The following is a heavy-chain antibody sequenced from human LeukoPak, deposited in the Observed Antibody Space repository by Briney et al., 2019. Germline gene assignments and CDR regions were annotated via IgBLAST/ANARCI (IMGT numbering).Heavy chain of an antibody. D-gene: IGHD2-2*01. CDR1: GYTFTGYY. V-gene: IGHV1-2*04. Sequence: ASVKVSCKASGYTFTGYYMHWVRQAPGQGLEWMGWINPNSGGTNYAQKFQGWVTMTRDTSISTAYMELSRLRSDDTAVYYCARVKDCSSTSCYYYYGMDVWGQGTTVTVSS. CDR2: INPNSGGT. J-gene: IGHJ6*02. CDR3: ARVKDCSSTSCYYYYGMDV.